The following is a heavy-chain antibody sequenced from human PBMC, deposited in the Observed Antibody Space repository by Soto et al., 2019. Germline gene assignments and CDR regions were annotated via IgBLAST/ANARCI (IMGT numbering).Heavy chain of an antibody. V-gene: IGHV3-13*01. J-gene: IGHJ6*02. CDR3: VKRGARKLLVGFYYAMAL. CDR1: GFTFSSYD. D-gene: IGHD2-2*01. CDR2: IGTIGDT. Sequence: GGSLRLSCTASGFTFSSYDMHWVRQATGKGLEWVSVIGTIGDTYYLDSVKGRFTISRDNSKNTLYLQMNSLRAEDTAIYYCVKRGARKLLVGFYYAMALWGQGTTVTVSS.